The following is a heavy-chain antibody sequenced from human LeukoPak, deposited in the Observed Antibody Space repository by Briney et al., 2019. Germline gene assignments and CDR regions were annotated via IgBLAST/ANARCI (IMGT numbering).Heavy chain of an antibody. CDR1: GFMVSNSY. J-gene: IGHJ4*02. CDR3: ATGQYSNTL. V-gene: IGHV3-66*01. D-gene: IGHD6-6*01. CDR2: IHSGGST. Sequence: GGSLRLSCAASGFMVSNSYMSWVRQAPGKGLECVSVIHSGGSTYYADSVKGRFTISRDNSKNSLFLQMNSLRAEDTAVYYCATGQYSNTLGGQGTLVTVSS.